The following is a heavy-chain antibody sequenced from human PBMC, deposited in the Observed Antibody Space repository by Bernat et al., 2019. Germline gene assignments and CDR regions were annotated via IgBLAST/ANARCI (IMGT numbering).Heavy chain of an antibody. CDR3: ASRDNFDS. CDR1: GGSISSSSYY. Sequence: QLQLQESGPGLVKPSETLSLTCTVSGGSISSSSYYCGWIRQPPGKGLEWIGSIFYIVSTYYNPSLKSRVTISVATSRNQFSQRLSTVAAADTAVYYCASRDNFDSWGQGTLVTVSS. V-gene: IGHV4-39*01. J-gene: IGHJ4*02. CDR2: IFYIVST. D-gene: IGHD5-24*01.